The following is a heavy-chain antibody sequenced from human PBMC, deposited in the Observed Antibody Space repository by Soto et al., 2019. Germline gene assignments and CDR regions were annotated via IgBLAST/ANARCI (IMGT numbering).Heavy chain of an antibody. CDR1: GFTFSSYW. CDR3: ARSVFP. V-gene: IGHV3-7*03. Sequence: GGSLRLSCAASGFTFSSYWMSWVRQAPGKGLEWVANIKQDGSEKYYVDSVKVRFTISRDNAKNQFSLKLSSVTAADTAVYYCARSVFPWGQGTLVTVSS. CDR2: IKQDGSEK. J-gene: IGHJ5*02.